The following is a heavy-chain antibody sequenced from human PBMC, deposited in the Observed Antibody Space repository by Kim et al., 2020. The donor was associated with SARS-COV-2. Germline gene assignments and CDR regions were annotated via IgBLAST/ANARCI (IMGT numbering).Heavy chain of an antibody. CDR2: INHSGST. CDR3: ARGRGGTTVVTRGLGYYYYYGMDV. D-gene: IGHD4-17*01. CDR1: GGSFSGYY. Sequence: SETLSLTCAVYGGSFSGYYWSWIRQPPGKGLEWIGEINHSGSTNYNPSLKSRVTISVDTSKNQFSLKLSSVTAADTAVYYCARGRGGTTVVTRGLGYYYYYGMDVWGRGTTVTVSS. J-gene: IGHJ6*02. V-gene: IGHV4-34*01.